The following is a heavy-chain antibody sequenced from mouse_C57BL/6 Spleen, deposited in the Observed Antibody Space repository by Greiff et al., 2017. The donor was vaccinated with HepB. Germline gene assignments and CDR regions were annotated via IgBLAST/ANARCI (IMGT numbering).Heavy chain of an antibody. D-gene: IGHD2-5*01. CDR3: TRSYYSNYYAMDY. V-gene: IGHV1-15*01. Sequence: VKLMESGAELVRPGASVTLSRKASGYTFTDYEMHWVKQTPVHGLEWIGAIGPETGGTAYNQKVNGTALLTADKSSSTAYMELLSLTSEDSAVYYCTRSYYSNYYAMDYWGQGTSVTVSS. CDR2: IGPETGGT. CDR1: GYTFTDYE. J-gene: IGHJ4*01.